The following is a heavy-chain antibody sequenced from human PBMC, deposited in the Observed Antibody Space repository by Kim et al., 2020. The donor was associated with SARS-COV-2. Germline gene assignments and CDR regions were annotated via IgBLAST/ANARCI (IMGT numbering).Heavy chain of an antibody. J-gene: IGHJ6*02. CDR2: INTNTGNP. CDR1: GYTFTSYA. CDR3: AREYSSSWPGYYYYYYGLDV. D-gene: IGHD6-13*01. V-gene: IGHV7-4-1*02. Sequence: ASVKVSCKASGYTFTSYAMNWVRQAPGQGLEWMGWINTNTGNPTYAQGFTGRFVFSLDTSVNTAYLQISSLKTEDTAVYYCAREYSSSWPGYYYYYYGLDVWGQGTTVTVSS.